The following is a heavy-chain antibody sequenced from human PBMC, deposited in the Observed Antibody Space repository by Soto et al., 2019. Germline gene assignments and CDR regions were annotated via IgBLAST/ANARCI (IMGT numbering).Heavy chain of an antibody. V-gene: IGHV3-23*01. J-gene: IGHJ6*02. Sequence: GGSLRLSCAASGFTFSSYAMSCVRQAPGKGLEWVSAISGSGGSTYYADSVKGRFTISRDNSKNTLYLQMNSLRAEDTAVYYCAKLSGYRYYYYGMDVWGQGTTVTVSS. CDR1: GFTFSSYA. D-gene: IGHD2-2*02. CDR3: AKLSGYRYYYYGMDV. CDR2: ISGSGGST.